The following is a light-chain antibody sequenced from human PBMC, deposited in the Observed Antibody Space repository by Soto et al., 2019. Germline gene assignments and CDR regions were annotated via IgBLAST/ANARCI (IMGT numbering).Light chain of an antibody. Sequence: AIQMTQSPSSLSASVGDRVTITCRASQGIRNDLAWYQQKPGEAPKLLIYGASTLQAGVPSRFSGSGSGTDFTLTISSLQPEDFATSYCLQDYNSPLSFGGGTKVDIK. CDR3: LQDYNSPLS. V-gene: IGKV1-6*01. J-gene: IGKJ4*01. CDR1: QGIRND. CDR2: GAS.